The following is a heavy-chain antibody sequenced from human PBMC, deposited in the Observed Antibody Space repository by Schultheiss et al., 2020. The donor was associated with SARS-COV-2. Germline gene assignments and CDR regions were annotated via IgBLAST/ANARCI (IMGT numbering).Heavy chain of an antibody. J-gene: IGHJ4*02. D-gene: IGHD5-12*01. V-gene: IGHV3-53*01. Sequence: GGSLRLSCAASGFTFSSYSMNWVRQAPGKGLEWVSVIYSGGSTYYADSVKGRFTISRDNAKNSLYLQMNSLRAEDTAVYYCARTYSGYETLSPYYFDYWGQGTLVTVSS. CDR2: IYSGGST. CDR3: ARTYSGYETLSPYYFDY. CDR1: GFTFSSYS.